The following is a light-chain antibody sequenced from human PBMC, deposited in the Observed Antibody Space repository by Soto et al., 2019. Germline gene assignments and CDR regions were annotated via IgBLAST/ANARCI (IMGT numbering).Light chain of an antibody. Sequence: EVVLTQSPGTLSLSPGESATLSCRASQSVRGNYFAWYQQRPGQAPRLLVYGPSVRAAGIPDRFRGSGSRTDFNLTINRVVPEDFAVYYCHQFGMSPFTFGPGTTLDIK. CDR2: GPS. CDR3: HQFGMSPFT. J-gene: IGKJ3*01. CDR1: QSVRGNY. V-gene: IGKV3-20*01.